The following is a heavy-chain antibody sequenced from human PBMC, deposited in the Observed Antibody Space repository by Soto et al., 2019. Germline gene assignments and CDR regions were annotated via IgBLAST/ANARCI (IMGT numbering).Heavy chain of an antibody. D-gene: IGHD3-3*01. Sequence: QVQLVQSGAEVKKPGSSVKVSCKASGGTFSSYAISWVRQAPGQGLEWMGGVIPIVGTANYAQKFQGRVTITADESTSTAYMELSSLRSEDTAVYYCAREADTYDCGSGYSHGWFDPWGQGTLVTVSS. CDR1: GGTFSSYA. V-gene: IGHV1-69*01. CDR3: AREADTYDCGSGYSHGWFDP. J-gene: IGHJ5*02. CDR2: VIPIVGTA.